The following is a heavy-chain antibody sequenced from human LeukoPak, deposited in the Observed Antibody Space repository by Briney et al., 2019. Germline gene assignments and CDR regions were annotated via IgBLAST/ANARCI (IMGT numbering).Heavy chain of an antibody. V-gene: IGHV4-31*03. CDR2: IYYSGST. Sequence: SETLSLTCTVSGGSISSGGYYWSWIRQHPGKGLEWIGYIYYSGSTYYNPSLKSRVTISVDTSKNQFSQKLSSVTAADTAVYYCARAPPTYYYDSSGYSPFDYWGQGTLVTVSS. CDR3: ARAPPTYYYDSSGYSPFDY. CDR1: GGSISSGGYY. J-gene: IGHJ4*02. D-gene: IGHD3-22*01.